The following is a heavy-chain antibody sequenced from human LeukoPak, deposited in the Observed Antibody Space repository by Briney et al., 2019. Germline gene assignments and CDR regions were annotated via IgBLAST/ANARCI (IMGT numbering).Heavy chain of an antibody. CDR1: GFTFNTAW. D-gene: IGHD3-16*01. CDR2: TRSKSDGGTT. V-gene: IGHV3-15*01. CDR3: TTDLRL. J-gene: IGHJ1*01. Sequence: GSLRLSCAASGFTFNTAWMTRVRQVPGKGLEWVARTRSKSDGGTTYYAAPVKGRFTISRDDSKNTLYLQMNNLKIEDTALYYCTTDLRLWGQGTLVTVSS.